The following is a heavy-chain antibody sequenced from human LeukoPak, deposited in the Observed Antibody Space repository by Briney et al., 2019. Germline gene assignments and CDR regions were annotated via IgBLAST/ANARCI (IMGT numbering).Heavy chain of an antibody. CDR2: IYHSGST. J-gene: IGHJ4*02. CDR3: ARGSHYYDSSGYQPEYFDY. D-gene: IGHD3-22*01. Sequence: PSQTLSLTCAVSGGSIISGGYSWSWIRQPPGKGLEWFGFIYHSGSTYYNPSLKSRVTISVDRSKDQFSLKLSSVTAADTAVYYCARGSHYYDSSGYQPEYFDYWGQGTLVTVSS. V-gene: IGHV4-30-2*01. CDR1: GGSIISGGYS.